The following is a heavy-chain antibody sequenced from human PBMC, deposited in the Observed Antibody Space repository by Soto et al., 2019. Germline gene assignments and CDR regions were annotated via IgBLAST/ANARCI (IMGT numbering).Heavy chain of an antibody. V-gene: IGHV4-30-2*01. D-gene: IGHD1-1*01. CDR2: IYHSGST. J-gene: IGHJ5*02. CDR3: ARDQLEGNWFDP. CDR1: GGSISSGGCS. Sequence: ILSLTCAVSGGSISSGGCSWNWIRQPPGKGLEWIGYIYHSGSTFYNPSLKSRVTISVDKSKNQFSLNLSSVTAADTAVYYCARDQLEGNWFDPWGQGTLVTVS.